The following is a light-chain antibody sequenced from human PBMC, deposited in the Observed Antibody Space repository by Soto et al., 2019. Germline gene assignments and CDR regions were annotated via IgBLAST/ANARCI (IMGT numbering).Light chain of an antibody. CDR2: AAS. J-gene: IGKJ3*01. Sequence: DIQLTQSPSFLSASVGDRVTITCRASQGISSYLAWYQQKPGKAPKLLIYAASTLQSGVPSRFSGSGSGTESTLTMSSLHPEDFATYYCQQLNSYPLTSGPGTKVDIK. CDR1: QGISSY. V-gene: IGKV1-9*01. CDR3: QQLNSYPLT.